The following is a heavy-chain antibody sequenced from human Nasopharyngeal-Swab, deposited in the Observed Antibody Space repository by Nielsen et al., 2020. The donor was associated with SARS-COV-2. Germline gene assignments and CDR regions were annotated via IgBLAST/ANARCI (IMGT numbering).Heavy chain of an antibody. CDR3: ARARAGGGVLGY. Sequence: SVTVSCKASGGTFSSYAISCVRQAPGQGLEWMGGIIPIFGTANSAQKFQGRVTITADKSTSTAYLELSSLRSKDAAVYYCARARAGGGVLGYWGQGTLVTVSS. CDR2: IIPIFGTA. V-gene: IGHV1-69*06. D-gene: IGHD2-8*02. CDR1: GGTFSSYA. J-gene: IGHJ4*02.